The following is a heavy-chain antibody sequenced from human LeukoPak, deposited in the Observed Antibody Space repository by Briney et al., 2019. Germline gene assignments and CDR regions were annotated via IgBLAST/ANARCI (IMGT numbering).Heavy chain of an antibody. CDR3: ESKDIVVVPAGRDRYFDL. Sequence: PGGSLRLSCAASGFTFSSYGMQWVRQAPGKGLEWVAFIRYDGSNKYYADSVKGRFTIYRDNSKNTLYLQMNSLRAEDTAVYYCESKDIVVVPAGRDRYFDLWGRGTLVTVSS. V-gene: IGHV3-30*02. CDR1: GFTFSSYG. D-gene: IGHD2-2*01. CDR2: IRYDGSNK. J-gene: IGHJ2*01.